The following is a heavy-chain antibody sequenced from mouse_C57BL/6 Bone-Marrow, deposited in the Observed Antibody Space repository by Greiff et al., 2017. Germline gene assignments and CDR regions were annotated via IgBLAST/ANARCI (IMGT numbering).Heavy chain of an antibody. CDR2: FYPGSGSI. CDR3: ARHEDQYEDYFDY. Sequence: RVKPGASVKLSCTASGYSFTEYTIHWVKQRSGQGLEWIGWFYPGSGSIKYNEKFKDKATLTADKSSSTVYMELSRLTSEDSAVDFCARHEDQYEDYFDYWGQGTTLKVSS. J-gene: IGHJ2*01. CDR1: GYSFTEYT. V-gene: IGHV1-62-2*01. D-gene: IGHD2-3*01.